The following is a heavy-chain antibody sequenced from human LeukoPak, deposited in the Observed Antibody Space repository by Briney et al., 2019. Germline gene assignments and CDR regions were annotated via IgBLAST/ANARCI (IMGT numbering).Heavy chain of an antibody. Sequence: PGGSLRLSCAASGITFSFYAMSWVRQAPGKGLEWVSAISGSGGSTDYADSVKGRFTISRDNAKNSLYLQMNSLRAEDTAVYYCARGPPKGSSSYFDYWGQGTLVTVSS. D-gene: IGHD6-6*01. CDR3: ARGPPKGSSSYFDY. CDR2: ISGSGGST. CDR1: GITFSFYA. J-gene: IGHJ4*02. V-gene: IGHV3-23*01.